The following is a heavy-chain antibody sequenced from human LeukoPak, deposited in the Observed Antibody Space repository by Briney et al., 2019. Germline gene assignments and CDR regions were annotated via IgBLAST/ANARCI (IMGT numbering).Heavy chain of an antibody. V-gene: IGHV4-39*01. J-gene: IGHJ6*03. Sequence: SETLSLTCTVSGGSISSSSYYWGWIRQPPGKGLEWIGSIYYSGSTYYNPSLKSRVTISVDTSKNQFSLKLSSVTAADTAVYYCARHEGNCSGGSCYSNYYYYYMDVWGKGTTVTVSS. CDR3: ARHEGNCSGGSCYSNYYYYYMDV. CDR2: IYYSGST. CDR1: GGSISSSSYY. D-gene: IGHD2-15*01.